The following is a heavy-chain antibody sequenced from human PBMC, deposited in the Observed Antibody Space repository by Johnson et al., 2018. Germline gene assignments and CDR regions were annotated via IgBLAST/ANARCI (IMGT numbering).Heavy chain of an antibody. CDR2: ISYDGSNK. D-gene: IGHD3-3*01. V-gene: IGHV3-30*18. CDR3: AKAGTSFGVVHDAFDI. Sequence: QVQLQESGGGVVQPGRSLRLSCAASGFTFSSYGMHWVRQAPGKALEWVAVISYDGSNKYYADSVTGRFTISRDNYKNTLYLQMNSRSAEDTAVYYCAKAGTSFGVVHDAFDIWGQGTMVTVSS. CDR1: GFTFSSYG. J-gene: IGHJ3*02.